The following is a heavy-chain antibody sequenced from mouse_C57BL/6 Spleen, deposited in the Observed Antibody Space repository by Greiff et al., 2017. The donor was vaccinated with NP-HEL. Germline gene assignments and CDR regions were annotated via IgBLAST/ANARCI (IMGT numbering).Heavy chain of an antibody. CDR1: GFTFSSYA. J-gene: IGHJ2*01. D-gene: IGHD1-1*01. Sequence: EVMLVESGGGLVKPGGSLKLSCAASGFTFSSYAMSWVRQTPEKRLEWVATISDGGSYTYYPDNVKGRFTISRDNAKNNLYLQMSHLKSEDTAMYYCARDKDWSVVGFDYWGQGTTLTVSS. CDR3: ARDKDWSVVGFDY. CDR2: ISDGGSYT. V-gene: IGHV5-4*01.